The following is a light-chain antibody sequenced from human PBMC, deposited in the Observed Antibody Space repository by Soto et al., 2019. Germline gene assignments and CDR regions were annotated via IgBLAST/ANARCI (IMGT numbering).Light chain of an antibody. Sequence: SSATLSLAPGERATRSCRASQSVHTSLAWYQQKSGKPPRLVIYDSTLRANGVPARFSGSGSGTDFTLTIGSLEPEDFAVYYCQQRSNWPITFGQGTRLEIK. V-gene: IGKV3-11*01. CDR3: QQRSNWPIT. CDR1: QSVHTS. CDR2: DST. J-gene: IGKJ5*01.